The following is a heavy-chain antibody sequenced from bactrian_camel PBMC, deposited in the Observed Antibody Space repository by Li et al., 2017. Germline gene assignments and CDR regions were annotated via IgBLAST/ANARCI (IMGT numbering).Heavy chain of an antibody. CDR2: IYSDGSNT. V-gene: IGHV3S2*01. J-gene: IGHJ4*01. CDR1: GFTFSTYG. Sequence: VQLVESGGGLVQPGGSLRLSCVASGFTFSTYGMSWVRQAPGKGLEWVSSIYSDGSNTRYTDSVKGRFTISQNKAKNTVYLQMNSLKSEDTALYYCAAPKGPQRLWGEYYVWGQGTQVTVS. CDR3: AAPKGPQRLWGEYYV. D-gene: IGHD4*01.